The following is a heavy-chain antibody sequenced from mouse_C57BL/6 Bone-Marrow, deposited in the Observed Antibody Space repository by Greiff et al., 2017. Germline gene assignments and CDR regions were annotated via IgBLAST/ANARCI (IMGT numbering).Heavy chain of an antibody. V-gene: IGHV14-4*01. J-gene: IGHJ2*01. Sequence: EVQLQQSGAELVRPGASVKLSCTASGFNIKDDYMHWVKQRPEQGLEGIGWLDPENGDTEYAPKFQGKATITADISSITAYMQLSSLTYEDAAVYYCTTTLQHVHDWGQGTTLTGSS. CDR2: LDPENGDT. CDR3: TTTLQHVHD. CDR1: GFNIKDDY. D-gene: IGHD5-1*01.